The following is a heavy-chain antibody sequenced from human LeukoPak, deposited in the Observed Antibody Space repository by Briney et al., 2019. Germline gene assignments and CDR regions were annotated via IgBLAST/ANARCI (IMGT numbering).Heavy chain of an antibody. J-gene: IGHJ4*02. D-gene: IGHD5-24*01. V-gene: IGHV3-48*01. CDR2: ISSSTCTI. CDR3: AKDGVGLQLPGDY. Sequence: GGSLRLSCAASGFTFSRYSMNWVRQAPGKGLEWVSYISSSTCTIYYADSVQVRFTISRDKSKNTLYLQMNSLRAEDTAVYSCAKDGVGLQLPGDYWGQGTLVTVSS. CDR1: GFTFSRYS.